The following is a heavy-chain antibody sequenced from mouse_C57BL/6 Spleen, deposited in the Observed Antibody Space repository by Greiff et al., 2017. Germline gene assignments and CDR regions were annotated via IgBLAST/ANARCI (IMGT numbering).Heavy chain of an antibody. J-gene: IGHJ4*01. CDR2: IWSGGST. Sequence: VNVVESGPGLVQPSQSLSITCTVSGFSLTSYGVHWVRQSPGKGLEWLGVIWSGGSTDYNAAFISRLSIRKDNSKSQVFFKMNSMQADDTGIYYCARRGDYYGSSRSYYYAMDYWGQGTSVTVSS. CDR3: ARRGDYYGSSRSYYYAMDY. CDR1: GFSLTSYG. V-gene: IGHV2-2*01. D-gene: IGHD1-1*01.